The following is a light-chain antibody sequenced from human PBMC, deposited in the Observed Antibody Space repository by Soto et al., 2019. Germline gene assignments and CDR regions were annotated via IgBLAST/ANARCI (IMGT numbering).Light chain of an antibody. CDR2: RTN. V-gene: IGLV8-61*01. CDR1: SGSVSSSYY. Sequence: QAVVTQEPSFSVSPGGTVTLTCGLSSGSVSSSYYPSWYQRTPGQAPRTLIYRTNTRSSGVPDRFSGSILGSKAALTITGAQADDECDYYCVLYVSRGIWVFGGGTKLTVL. J-gene: IGLJ2*01. CDR3: VLYVSRGIWV.